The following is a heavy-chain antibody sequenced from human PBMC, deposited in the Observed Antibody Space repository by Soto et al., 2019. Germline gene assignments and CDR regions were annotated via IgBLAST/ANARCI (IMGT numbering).Heavy chain of an antibody. CDR1: GITFSKAW. Sequence: EVQLVESGGGLVEPGGSLRLSCAASGITFSKAWMNWVRKAPGEGLEYIGRIRSKTAGGTNEYAAPVEGRFTVSRDDSKNTLYLQMSGLKTEDTAVYYCTTTRPGTNVFDNWGQGTLVTVSS. CDR2: IRSKTAGGTN. J-gene: IGHJ3*02. V-gene: IGHV3-15*01. CDR3: TTTRPGTNVFDN. D-gene: IGHD6-13*01.